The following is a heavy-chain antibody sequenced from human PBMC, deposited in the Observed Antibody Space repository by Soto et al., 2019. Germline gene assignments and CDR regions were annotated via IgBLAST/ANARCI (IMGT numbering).Heavy chain of an antibody. J-gene: IGHJ6*02. Sequence: GGSLRLSCGASGFTFSSHGMTWVRQAPGKGLEWVSTITYSGESTFYADSVKGRFTISGDNSQNTLYLQMNSLRAEDTAVYYCAKAGGSGWYFYYYGMDGWGQGTTVTVSS. V-gene: IGHV3-23*01. CDR3: AKAGGSGWYFYYYGMDG. CDR2: ITYSGEST. CDR1: GFTFSSHG. D-gene: IGHD6-19*01.